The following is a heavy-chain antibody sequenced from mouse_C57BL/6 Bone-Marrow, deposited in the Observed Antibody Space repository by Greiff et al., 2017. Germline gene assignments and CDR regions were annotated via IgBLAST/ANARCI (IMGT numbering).Heavy chain of an antibody. D-gene: IGHD1-1*01. CDR2: TYPRSGNT. CDR1: GYPFTSYG. Sequence: QVKLQQSGAELARPGASVKLSCKASGYPFTSYGISWVKQRTGQGLAWIGETYPRSGNTYYNEKFKGKATLTADKSSSTAYMELRSLTSEDSAVYFCAREGYYGSSDYWGQGTTLTVSS. V-gene: IGHV1-81*01. J-gene: IGHJ2*01. CDR3: AREGYYGSSDY.